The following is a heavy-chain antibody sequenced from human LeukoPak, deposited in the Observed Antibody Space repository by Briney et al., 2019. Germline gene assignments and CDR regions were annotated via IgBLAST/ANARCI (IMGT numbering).Heavy chain of an antibody. Sequence: GASVKVSCKASGYTFTSYGISWVRQAPGQGLEWMGIINPSGGSTSYAQKFQGRVTMTRDMSTSTVYMELSSLRSEDTAVYYCARDLSGSMTDGYNPGGDYWGQGTLVTVSS. CDR3: ARDLSGSMTDGYNPGGDY. V-gene: IGHV1-46*01. CDR1: GYTFTSYG. CDR2: INPSGGST. J-gene: IGHJ4*02. D-gene: IGHD5-24*01.